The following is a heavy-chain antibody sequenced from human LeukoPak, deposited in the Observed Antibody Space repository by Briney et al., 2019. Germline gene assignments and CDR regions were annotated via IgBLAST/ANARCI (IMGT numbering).Heavy chain of an antibody. J-gene: IGHJ6*03. CDR3: ASLRVSGGYYYYYMDV. V-gene: IGHV4-34*01. CDR1: GGSFSGYY. Sequence: SETLSLTCAVYGGSFSGYYWSWIRQPPGKGLGWIGEINHSGSTNYTPSLKRRVTISVDTSKHQFPLKLSSVTAADTAVYYCASLRVSGGYYYYYMDVWGKGTTVTVSS. CDR2: INHSGST. D-gene: IGHD3-10*01.